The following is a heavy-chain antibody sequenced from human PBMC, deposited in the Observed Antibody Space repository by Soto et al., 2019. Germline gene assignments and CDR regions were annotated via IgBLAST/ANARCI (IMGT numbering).Heavy chain of an antibody. V-gene: IGHV4-31*03. CDR3: ERLHSSGYYDFDY. CDR2: IYYSGST. CDR1: GGSISSGGYY. D-gene: IGHD3-22*01. J-gene: IGHJ4*02. Sequence: SETLSLTCTVSGGSISSGGYYWSWIRQHPGKGLEWIGYIYYSGSTYYNPSLKSRVTISVDTSKNQFSLKLTSVTAADTAVYYRERLHSSGYYDFDYWGQGTLVTVSS.